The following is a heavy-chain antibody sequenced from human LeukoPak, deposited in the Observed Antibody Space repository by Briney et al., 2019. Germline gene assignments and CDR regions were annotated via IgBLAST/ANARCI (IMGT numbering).Heavy chain of an antibody. V-gene: IGHV3-74*01. J-gene: IGHJ4*02. CDR2: INTDGTVT. D-gene: IGHD6-19*01. CDR1: GFTFSKYW. CDR3: ATKQWLAPPPDS. Sequence: GGSLRLSCAASGFTFSKYWMLWVRQAPGKGLEGVSRINTDGTVTTYADSVKGRFTVSRDNADNTMLLQMNSVRDEDTAVYYCATKQWLAPPPDSWGQGTPVTVSS.